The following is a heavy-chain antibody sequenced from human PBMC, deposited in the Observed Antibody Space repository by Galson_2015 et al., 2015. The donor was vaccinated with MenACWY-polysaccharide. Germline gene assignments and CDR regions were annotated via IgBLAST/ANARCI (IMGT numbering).Heavy chain of an antibody. J-gene: IGHJ4*02. CDR1: GFTFNNYG. CDR2: IRQDGSEM. Sequence: SLRLSCAASGFTFNNYGMSWVRQAPGKEPEWVANIRQDGSEMYYVDSVKGRFTISRDNAKDSLFLQMNSLRAEDTAVYYCARDKAVGATHFDYWGRGTLVTVSS. CDR3: ARDKAVGATHFDY. D-gene: IGHD1-26*01. V-gene: IGHV3-7*01.